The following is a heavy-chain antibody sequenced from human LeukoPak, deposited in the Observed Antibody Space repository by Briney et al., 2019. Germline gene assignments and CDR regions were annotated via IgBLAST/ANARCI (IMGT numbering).Heavy chain of an antibody. CDR2: ISNIGNTI. CDR3: ARDSDNGFDFTFDY. J-gene: IGHJ4*02. CDR1: GFTFSSYA. V-gene: IGHV3-48*04. Sequence: GGSLRLSCAASGFTFSSYAMSWVRQAPGKGLEWVSYISNIGNTIYYADSVKGRFTVSRDNAKNSLYLQMNSLRVEDTAVYYCARDSDNGFDFTFDYWGQGTLVTVSS. D-gene: IGHD5-12*01.